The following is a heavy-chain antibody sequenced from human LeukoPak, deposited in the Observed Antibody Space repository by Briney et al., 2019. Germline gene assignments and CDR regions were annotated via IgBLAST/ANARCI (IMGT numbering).Heavy chain of an antibody. V-gene: IGHV7-4-1*02. Sequence: ASVKVSCKASEYTFTSYAINWVRQAPGQGLEWMGLINTNTGSPTYAQGFTGRFVFSLDTSVSTAYLQISSLKAEDTAVYYCARGRWLQSNVFDYWGQGTLVTVSS. CDR2: INTNTGSP. J-gene: IGHJ4*02. CDR3: ARGRWLQSNVFDY. CDR1: EYTFTSYA. D-gene: IGHD5-24*01.